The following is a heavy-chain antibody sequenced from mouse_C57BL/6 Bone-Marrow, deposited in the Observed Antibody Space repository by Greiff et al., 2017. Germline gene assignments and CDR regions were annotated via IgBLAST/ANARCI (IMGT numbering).Heavy chain of an antibody. CDR1: GFTFTDYY. D-gene: IGHD1-1*01. CDR2: VFPYTGGT. CDR3: ARKEDYYGSSGGFAY. Sequence: EVQLQQSGPVLVKPGPSVKISCKASGFTFTDYYMHWVKQSHGKSLEWIGLVFPYTGGTSYNQKFKGTATLTVDTSSSTAYMALNSLTSEDSAVYYGARKEDYYGSSGGFAYWGQGTLVTVSA. J-gene: IGHJ3*01. V-gene: IGHV1-36*01.